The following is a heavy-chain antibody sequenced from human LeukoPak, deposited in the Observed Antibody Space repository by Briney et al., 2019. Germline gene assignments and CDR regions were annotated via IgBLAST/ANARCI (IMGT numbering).Heavy chain of an antibody. CDR2: ISYTSRAR. D-gene: IGHD3-3*01. J-gene: IGHJ3*02. CDR3: ARDHHDYDFWSGYWGAFDI. CDR1: GSTFSSYN. V-gene: IGHV3-48*04. Sequence: GGSLRLSCAASGSTFSSYNMNWFRQAPGKGLEWVSSISYTSRARYYADSVKGRFTISRDNAKNSLYLQMNSLRAEDTAVYYCARDHHDYDFWSGYWGAFDIWGQGTMVTVSS.